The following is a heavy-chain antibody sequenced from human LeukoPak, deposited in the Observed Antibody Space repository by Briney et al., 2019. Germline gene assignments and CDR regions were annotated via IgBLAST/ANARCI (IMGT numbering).Heavy chain of an antibody. V-gene: IGHV1-69*13. CDR3: ARDIHPYCSGGSCYLFDY. D-gene: IGHD2-15*01. Sequence: GASVKVSCKASGGTFSSYAISWVRQAPGQGLEWMGGIIPIFGTANYAQKFQGRVTITADESTSTAYMELSSLRSEDTAVYYCARDIHPYCSGGSCYLFDYWGQGTLVTVSS. CDR2: IIPIFGTA. CDR1: GGTFSSYA. J-gene: IGHJ4*02.